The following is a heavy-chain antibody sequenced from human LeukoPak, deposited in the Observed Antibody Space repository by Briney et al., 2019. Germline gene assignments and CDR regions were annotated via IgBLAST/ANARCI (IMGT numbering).Heavy chain of an antibody. D-gene: IGHD1-14*01. Sequence: GGSLRLSCAASGFTFSSYAMSWVRQAPGKGLEWVSAISGSGGSTYYADSVKGRFTISGDNSKNTLYLQMNSLRAEDTAVYYCAKDPGFPGGGYYWGQGTLVTVSS. CDR3: AKDPGFPGGGYY. J-gene: IGHJ4*02. CDR1: GFTFSSYA. CDR2: ISGSGGST. V-gene: IGHV3-23*01.